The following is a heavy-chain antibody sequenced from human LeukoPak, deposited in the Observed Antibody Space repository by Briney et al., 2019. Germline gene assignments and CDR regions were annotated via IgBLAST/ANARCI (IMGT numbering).Heavy chain of an antibody. Sequence: PSETLSLTCAVYGGSFSGYYWSWIRQPPGKGLEWIGSIDHSGSTYYNPSLKSRVTISVDTSKNQFSLKLSSVTAADTAVYYCARSGSGYLRYYFDYWGQGTLVTVSS. CDR3: ARSGSGYLRYYFDY. CDR2: IDHSGST. V-gene: IGHV4-34*01. CDR1: GGSFSGYY. D-gene: IGHD5-12*01. J-gene: IGHJ4*02.